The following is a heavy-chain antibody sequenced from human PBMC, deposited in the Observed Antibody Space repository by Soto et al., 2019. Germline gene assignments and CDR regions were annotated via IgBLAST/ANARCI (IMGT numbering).Heavy chain of an antibody. CDR3: ARDHPPYCGGDCYYGYFDY. V-gene: IGHV1-3*01. CDR2: INAGNGNT. D-gene: IGHD2-21*01. Sequence: GASVKVSCKASGYTFTSYAMHWLRQAPGQRLEWMGWINAGNGNTKCSQKFQGRVTITRDTSASTAYMELSSLRSEDTAVYYCARDHPPYCGGDCYYGYFDYWGQGTLVTVSS. J-gene: IGHJ4*02. CDR1: GYTFTSYA.